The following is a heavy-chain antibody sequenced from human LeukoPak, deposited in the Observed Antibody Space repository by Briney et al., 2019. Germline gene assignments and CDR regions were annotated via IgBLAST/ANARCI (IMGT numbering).Heavy chain of an antibody. D-gene: IGHD6-6*01. CDR1: GFTFSGYD. J-gene: IGHJ5*02. CDR3: ARGSSNVAARNNWFDP. Sequence: GGSLRLSCAASGFTFSGYDINWVRQAPGKGLGWVLSISGSSSYIYYADSMKGRFTISRDNGKNSLYLQMNSLRAEDTAVYFCARGSSNVAARNNWFDPWGQGTLVTVSS. CDR2: ISGSSSYI. V-gene: IGHV3-21*01.